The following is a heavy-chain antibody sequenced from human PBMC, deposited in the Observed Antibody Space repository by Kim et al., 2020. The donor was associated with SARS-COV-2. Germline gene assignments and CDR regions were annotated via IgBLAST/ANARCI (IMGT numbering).Heavy chain of an antibody. CDR1: GDSVSSHSAA. V-gene: IGHV6-1*01. CDR2: TYSRSRWYN. CDR3: VRGTTGTNYLDY. J-gene: IGHJ4*02. Sequence: SQTLSLTCAISGDSVSSHSAAWNWIRQSPSRGLEWLGRTYSRSRWYNDYAPSVKSRISISPDMHNNHLSLLLTSVTPEDTAIYYCVRGTTGTNYLDYWGQGIMVTVSS. D-gene: IGHD1-1*01.